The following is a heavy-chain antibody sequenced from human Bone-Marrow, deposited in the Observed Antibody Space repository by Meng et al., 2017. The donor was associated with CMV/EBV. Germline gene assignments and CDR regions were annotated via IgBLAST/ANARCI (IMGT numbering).Heavy chain of an antibody. CDR1: GYTFTSYY. D-gene: IGHD6-19*01. J-gene: IGHJ5*01. V-gene: IGHV1-46*01. CDR3: ARVGSSGWYEY. Sequence: QVQLVQSGAEVKKPGASVKVSCKASGYTFTSYYMHWVRQAPGQGLEWMGIINPGGGSTSYAQKFQGRVTMTRDTSTSTVYMELSSLRSEDTAVYYCARVGSSGWYEYWGHGTLVTVSS. CDR2: INPGGGST.